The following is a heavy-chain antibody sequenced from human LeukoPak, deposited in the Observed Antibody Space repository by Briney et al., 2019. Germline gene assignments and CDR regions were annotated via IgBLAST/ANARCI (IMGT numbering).Heavy chain of an antibody. J-gene: IGHJ5*02. CDR2: IYTSGST. CDR1: GGSISSYY. V-gene: IGHV4-4*09. D-gene: IGHD2-2*01. Sequence: SETLSLTCTVSGGSISSYYWSWIRQPPGKGLEWIGYIYTSGSTNYNPSLKSRVTISVDTSKNQFSLKLSSVTAADTAVYYCARRAESSTRYNWFDPWGQGTLVTVSS. CDR3: ARRAESSTRYNWFDP.